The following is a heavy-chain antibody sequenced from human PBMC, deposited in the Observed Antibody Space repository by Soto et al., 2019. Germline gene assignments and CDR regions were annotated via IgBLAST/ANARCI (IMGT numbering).Heavy chain of an antibody. CDR3: AKGSVLRVVEAPLAILGGVDV. V-gene: IGHV3-33*06. D-gene: IGHD2-8*01. CDR1: GFTFSSYG. Sequence: LRLSCVASGFTFSSYGMHWVRQAPGKGLEWVAVMSYDGSHEYYADSVKGRFTISRDNPKTILYLQMNSLRLEDTAVYYCAKGSVLRVVEAPLAILGGVDVWGQGAMVTVSS. CDR2: MSYDGSHE. J-gene: IGHJ6*02.